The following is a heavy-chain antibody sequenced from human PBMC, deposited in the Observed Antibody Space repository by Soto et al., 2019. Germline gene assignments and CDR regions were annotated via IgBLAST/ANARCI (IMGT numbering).Heavy chain of an antibody. CDR2: VYYSGST. CDR1: GGSIANYY. D-gene: IGHD4-17*01. J-gene: IGHJ5*02. V-gene: IGHV4-59*12. CDR3: PRNRRDYNLRNWFEP. Sequence: PSETLSLTCIVSGGSIANYYWSWIRQPPGKGLEWIGYVYYSGSTNYNPSLKSRVTMSVETSRNLFSLKLTSGSAADTATYPCPRNRRDYNLRNWFEPWRQRTLVTVSS.